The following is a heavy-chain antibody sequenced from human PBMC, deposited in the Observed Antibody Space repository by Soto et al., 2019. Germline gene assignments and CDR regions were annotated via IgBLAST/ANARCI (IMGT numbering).Heavy chain of an antibody. CDR2: IGTAGDT. CDR1: GFTFSGFD. Sequence: GGSLRLSCEASGFTFSGFDMHWVRQPAGKGLEWVSSIGTAGDTYYAVSVKGRFTISRDNAKNSLSLQMNSLRAGDMAVYFCAKSQEIGTHFFDSWGQGTQVTVSS. J-gene: IGHJ4*02. CDR3: AKSQEIGTHFFDS. V-gene: IGHV3-13*01. D-gene: IGHD6-13*01.